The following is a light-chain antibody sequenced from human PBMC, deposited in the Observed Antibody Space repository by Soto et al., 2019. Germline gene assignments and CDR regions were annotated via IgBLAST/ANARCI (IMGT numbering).Light chain of an antibody. CDR2: QIS. V-gene: IGKV2-24*01. CDR3: MQATQFPYT. Sequence: DIVMTQTPLSSPVTLGQPASISCRSSQSLVHSNGFNCLSWLQQRPGQPPRLLIYQISNRFSGVPDRFSGSGAGTDFTLKISRVEAEDVGVYYCMQATQFPYTLVQGTKLEIK. CDR1: QSLVHSNGFNC. J-gene: IGKJ2*01.